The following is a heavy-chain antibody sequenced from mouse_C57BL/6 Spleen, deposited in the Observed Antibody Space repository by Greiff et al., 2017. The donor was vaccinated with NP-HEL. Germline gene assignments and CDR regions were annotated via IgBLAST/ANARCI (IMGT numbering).Heavy chain of an antibody. V-gene: IGHV1-53*01. CDR3: ARCAVVAHWYFDV. D-gene: IGHD1-1*01. CDR1: GYTFTSYW. CDR2: INPSNGGT. Sequence: QVQLKQPGTELVKPGASVKLSCKASGYTFTSYWMHWVKQRPGQGLEWIGNINPSNGGTNYNEKFKSKATLTVDKSSSTAYMQLSSLTSEDSAVYYCARCAVVAHWYFDVWGTGTTVTVSS. J-gene: IGHJ1*03.